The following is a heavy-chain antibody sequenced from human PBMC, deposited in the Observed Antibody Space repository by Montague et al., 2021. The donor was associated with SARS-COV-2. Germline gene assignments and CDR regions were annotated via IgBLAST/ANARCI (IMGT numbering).Heavy chain of an antibody. V-gene: IGHV4-61*05. J-gene: IGHJ4*02. Sequence: SETLSLTCTVSGGSISSSNYFWGWIRQPPGKGLEWSAYLYDSGSTNYNPSLKSRITISVDTSQNQFSLKLSSVTAADTAVYYCASSRETYNILTGYPYFVDYWGQGTLVTVSS. CDR3: ASSRETYNILTGYPYFVDY. CDR1: GGSISSSNYF. D-gene: IGHD3-9*01. CDR2: LYDSGST.